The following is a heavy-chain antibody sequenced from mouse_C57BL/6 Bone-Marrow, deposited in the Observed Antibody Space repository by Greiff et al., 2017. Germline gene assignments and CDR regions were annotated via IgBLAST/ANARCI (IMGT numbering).Heavy chain of an antibody. V-gene: IGHV1-59*01. CDR2: IDPSDSYT. J-gene: IGHJ2*01. Sequence: QVQLQRPGAELVRPGTSVKLSCKASGYTFTSYWMHWVKQRPGQGLEWIGVIDPSDSYTNYNQKFKGKATLTVDTSSSTAYMQLSSLTSEDSAVYYCARDPYFDYWGQGTTLTVSS. CDR1: GYTFTSYW. CDR3: ARDPYFDY.